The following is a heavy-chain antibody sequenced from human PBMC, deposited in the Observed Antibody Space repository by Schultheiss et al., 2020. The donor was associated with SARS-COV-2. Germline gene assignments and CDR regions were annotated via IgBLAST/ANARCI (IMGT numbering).Heavy chain of an antibody. V-gene: IGHV3-23*01. D-gene: IGHD5-24*01. CDR2: ISGSGGST. J-gene: IGHJ4*02. Sequence: GGSLRLSCAASGFTVSSNYMSWVRQAPGKGLEWVSAISGSGGSTYYADSVKGRFTISRDNSKNTLYLQMNSLRAEDTAVYYCAQGREIYYYFDYWGQGTLVTVSS. CDR1: GFTVSSNY. CDR3: AQGREIYYYFDY.